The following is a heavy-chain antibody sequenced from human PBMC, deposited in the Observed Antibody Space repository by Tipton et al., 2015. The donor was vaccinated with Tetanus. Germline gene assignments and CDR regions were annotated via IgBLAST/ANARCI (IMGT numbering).Heavy chain of an antibody. D-gene: IGHD6-25*01. Sequence: SLRLSCEVSGFLFSSYTLNWVRPAPGKGLEWVSSISSTSSYVYYAASLTGRITISRDNAKNSLYLQMNSLRADDTGVYYCASGSALDYWGQGILVAVSS. CDR1: GFLFSSYT. J-gene: IGHJ4*02. V-gene: IGHV3-21*06. CDR3: ASGSALDY. CDR2: ISSTSSYV.